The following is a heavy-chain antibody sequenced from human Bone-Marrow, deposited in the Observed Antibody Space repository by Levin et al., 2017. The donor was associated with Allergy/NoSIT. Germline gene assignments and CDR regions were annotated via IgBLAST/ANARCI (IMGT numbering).Heavy chain of an antibody. J-gene: IGHJ4*02. CDR2: IYYSGST. CDR1: GGSISSYY. V-gene: IGHV4-59*01. D-gene: IGHD6-19*01. Sequence: SETLSLTCTVSGGSISSYYWSWIRQPPGKGLEWIGFIYYSGSTNYNPSLMSRVSISADTSKNQFSLKLSSLTAADTARYYCAGLSNSGWDGYYFDYWGQGTLVTVSS. CDR3: AGLSNSGWDGYYFDY.